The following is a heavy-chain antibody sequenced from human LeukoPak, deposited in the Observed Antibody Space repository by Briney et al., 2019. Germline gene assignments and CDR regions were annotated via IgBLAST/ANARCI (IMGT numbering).Heavy chain of an antibody. CDR1: GYTFTSYG. V-gene: IGHV1-18*01. D-gene: IGHD6-13*01. Sequence: ASVKVSCKASGYTFTSYGISWVRQAPGQGLEWMGWISAYNGNTNYAQKLQGRVTMTTDTSTSTAYMELRSLRSDDTAVYYCARADSSSWYNWFDPWGQGTLVTASS. J-gene: IGHJ5*02. CDR3: ARADSSSWYNWFDP. CDR2: ISAYNGNT.